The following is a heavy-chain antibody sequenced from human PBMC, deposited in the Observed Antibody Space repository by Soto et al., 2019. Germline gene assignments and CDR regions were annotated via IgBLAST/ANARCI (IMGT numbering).Heavy chain of an antibody. CDR2: IYYSGST. Sequence: SETLSLTCTVSGGSISSGDYYWSWIRQPPGKGLEWIGYIYYSGSTYYNPSLKSRVTISVDTSKNQFPLKLSTVTAADTAVYYCARSLKSDSSGCYYVNWFDPWGQGTLVTVSS. V-gene: IGHV4-30-4*01. J-gene: IGHJ5*02. CDR3: ARSLKSDSSGCYYVNWFDP. D-gene: IGHD3-22*01. CDR1: GGSISSGDYY.